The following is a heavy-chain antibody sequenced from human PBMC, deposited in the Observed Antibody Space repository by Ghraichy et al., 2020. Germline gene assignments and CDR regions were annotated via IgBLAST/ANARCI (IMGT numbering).Heavy chain of an antibody. CDR1: GFTFSSYE. CDR3: ARDQLGVVTDLSNYYYYGMDV. V-gene: IGHV3-48*03. J-gene: IGHJ6*02. CDR2: ISSSGSTI. D-gene: IGHD3-3*01. Sequence: LSLTCAASGFTFSSYEMNWVRQAPGKGLEWVSYISSSGSTIYYADSVKGRFTISRDNAKNSLYLQMNSLRAEDTAVYYCARDQLGVVTDLSNYYYYGMDVWGQGTTVTVSS.